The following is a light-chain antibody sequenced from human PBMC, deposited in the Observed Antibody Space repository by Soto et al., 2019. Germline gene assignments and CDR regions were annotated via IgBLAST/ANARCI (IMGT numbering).Light chain of an antibody. Sequence: EVFLTQSPATLSVSPGVRATLSCRASQHIGSAVAWYHQRSGQAPRLLIFDASIRVPTTPARFSGSVSGTEFTLTISSLESEDFALYFCQQSGDLPRTCGQGTKVEIK. V-gene: IGKV3-15*01. J-gene: IGKJ1*01. CDR3: QQSGDLPRT. CDR2: DAS. CDR1: QHIGSA.